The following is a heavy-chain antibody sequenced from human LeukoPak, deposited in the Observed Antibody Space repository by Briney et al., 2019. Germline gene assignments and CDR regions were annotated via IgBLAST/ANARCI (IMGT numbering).Heavy chain of an antibody. V-gene: IGHV3-23*01. D-gene: IGHD5-18*01. CDR1: GFTFSSSA. CDR2: ISNNGGYT. Sequence: GGSLRLSCAASGFTFSSSAMSWVRQAPGKGLEWVSAISNNGGYTYYADSVQGRFTISRDNSKNTLYLQMNSLRAEDTAVYYCAKDARIQLWLLDYYYYYGMDVWGQGTTVTVSS. CDR3: AKDARIQLWLLDYYYYYGMDV. J-gene: IGHJ6*02.